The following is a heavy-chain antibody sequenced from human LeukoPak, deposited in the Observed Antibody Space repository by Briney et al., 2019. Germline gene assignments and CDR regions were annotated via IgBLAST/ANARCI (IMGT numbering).Heavy chain of an antibody. V-gene: IGHV1-24*01. D-gene: IGHD1-7*01. Sequence: ASVKVSCKASGYTFTGYYMHWVRQAPGKGLEWMGGFDPENGETIYAQKFQGRVTMTEDTSTDTAYMELSSLRSEDTAVYYCATDKVRELVFWSAFDIWGQGTMVTVSS. CDR2: FDPENGET. J-gene: IGHJ3*02. CDR1: GYTFTGYY. CDR3: ATDKVRELVFWSAFDI.